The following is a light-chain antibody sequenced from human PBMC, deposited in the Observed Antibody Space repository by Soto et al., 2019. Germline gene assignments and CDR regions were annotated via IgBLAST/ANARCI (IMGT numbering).Light chain of an antibody. CDR2: EVT. CDR3: TSCAGSSAVI. CDR1: SSDVGGYDY. J-gene: IGLJ2*01. Sequence: QSALTQPPSASGSPAQSVTISCTGTSSDVGGYDYVSWYQQRPGRAPKLLIYEVTKRPSAVPDRFSGSKSGNTASLTVSGLQAEDEADYYCTSCAGSSAVIFGGGTKLTVL. V-gene: IGLV2-8*01.